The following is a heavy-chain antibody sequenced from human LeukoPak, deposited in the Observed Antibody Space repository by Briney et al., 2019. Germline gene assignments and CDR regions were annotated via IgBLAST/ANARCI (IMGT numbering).Heavy chain of an antibody. J-gene: IGHJ4*02. CDR2: ISSSGSTI. D-gene: IGHD1-26*01. CDR3: ARGAYSGSDLARVPFDY. V-gene: IGHV3-48*03. Sequence: GGSLRLSCAASGFTFSSYEMNWVRQAPGQGLEWVSYISSSGSTIYYADSVKGRFTISRDNAKNSLYLQMNSLRAEDTAVYYCARGAYSGSDLARVPFDYWGQGTLVTVSS. CDR1: GFTFSSYE.